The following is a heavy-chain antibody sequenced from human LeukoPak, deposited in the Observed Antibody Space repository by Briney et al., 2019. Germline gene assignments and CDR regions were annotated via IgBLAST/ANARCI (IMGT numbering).Heavy chain of an antibody. CDR3: ARDFNWLFDY. CDR2: IHYSGST. D-gene: IGHD3-9*01. CDR1: GGSISSYY. Sequence: PSETLSLTCTVSGGSISSYYWSWIRQPPGKGLEWIGYIHYSGSTNYNPSLKSRVTISVDTSKNQFSLKLSSVTAADTAVYYCARDFNWLFDYWGQGTLVTVSS. V-gene: IGHV4-59*01. J-gene: IGHJ4*02.